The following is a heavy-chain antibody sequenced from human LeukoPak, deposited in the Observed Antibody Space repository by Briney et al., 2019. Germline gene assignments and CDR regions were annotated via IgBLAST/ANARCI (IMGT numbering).Heavy chain of an antibody. V-gene: IGHV3-72*01. D-gene: IGHD1-26*01. CDR2: TRTKANSYTT. J-gene: IGHJ3*02. CDR1: GFTFSGHY. CDR3: ARVGRYFDAFDI. Sequence: GGSLRLSCAASGFTFSGHYMDWVRQAPGKGLEWVGRTRTKANSYTTEYAASVKGRFSISRDDSKNSLYLQMNSLKTEDTAVYYCARVGRYFDAFDIWGQGTMVTVSS.